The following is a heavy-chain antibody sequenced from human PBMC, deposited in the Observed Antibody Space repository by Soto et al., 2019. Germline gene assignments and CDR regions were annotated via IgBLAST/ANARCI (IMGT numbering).Heavy chain of an antibody. CDR3: ARDASLFYDFCSGYIQIWFDP. CDR2: IYNSGST. V-gene: IGHV4-30-4*01. D-gene: IGHD3-3*01. J-gene: IGHJ5*02. Sequence: TLSGVSISSGDYYWSWIRQPPGSGLEWIGSIYNSGSTYYNPPLKNRVTIPVHTSKNHFSLKLSTMTAADTTVNYCARDASLFYDFCSGYIQIWFDPCGQGTL. CDR1: GVSISSGDYY.